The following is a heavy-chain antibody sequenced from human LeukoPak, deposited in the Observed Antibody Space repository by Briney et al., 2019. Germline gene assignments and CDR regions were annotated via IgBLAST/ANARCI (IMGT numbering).Heavy chain of an antibody. CDR1: GGSISSGGYS. Sequence: SETLSLTCAVSGGSISSGGYSWSWIRQPPGRGRGWIGYIYHSGSTYYNPSLKSRVTISVDRSKNQFSLKLSSVTAADTAVYYCARVRALFGEFDYWGQGTLVTVSS. D-gene: IGHD3-10*01. J-gene: IGHJ4*02. V-gene: IGHV4-30-2*01. CDR2: IYHSGST. CDR3: ARVRALFGEFDY.